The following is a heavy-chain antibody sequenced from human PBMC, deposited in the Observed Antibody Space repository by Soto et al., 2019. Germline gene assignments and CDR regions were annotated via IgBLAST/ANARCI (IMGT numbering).Heavy chain of an antibody. CDR2: ISAYKGNT. J-gene: IGHJ4*02. D-gene: IGHD2-21*02. CDR3: SKDSSDCPLDY. CDR1: GYTFTSYG. V-gene: IGHV1-18*01. Sequence: QVQLVQSGAEVKKPGASVKVSCKASGYTFTSYGISWVRQAPGQGLEWMGGISAYKGNTNNAQKLQGRVTMTTDTSTSTAYMQLGTLRSVYTSVVAFSKDSSDCPLDYWGQETLVTVSS.